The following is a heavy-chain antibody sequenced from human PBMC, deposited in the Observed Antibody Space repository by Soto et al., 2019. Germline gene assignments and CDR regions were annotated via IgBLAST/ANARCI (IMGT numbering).Heavy chain of an antibody. CDR2: INHSGST. CDR3: AREVNYRYYYDSSGYGFDY. CDR1: GGSFSGYY. D-gene: IGHD3-22*01. Sequence: QVQLQQWGAGLLKPSETLSLTCAVYGGSFSGYYWSWIRQPPGKGLERIGEINHSGSTNYNPSLKSRVTISVDTSKNQFSLKLSSVTAADTAVYYCAREVNYRYYYDSSGYGFDYWGQGTLVTVSS. V-gene: IGHV4-34*01. J-gene: IGHJ4*02.